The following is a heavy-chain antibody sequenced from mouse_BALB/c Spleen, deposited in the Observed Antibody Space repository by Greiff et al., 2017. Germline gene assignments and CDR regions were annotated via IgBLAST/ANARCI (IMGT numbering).Heavy chain of an antibody. CDR1: GYSFTGYN. Sequence: VQLKQSGPELVKPGASVKISCKATGYSFTGYNMNWVKQSNGKSLEWIGNIEPYYGGTSYNPKFKGKATLTVDKSSSTAYMQLKSLTAEDSAVYYCARNLAMDYWGQGTSVTVSS. J-gene: IGHJ4*01. V-gene: IGHV1-39*01. CDR2: IEPYYGGT. CDR3: ARNLAMDY.